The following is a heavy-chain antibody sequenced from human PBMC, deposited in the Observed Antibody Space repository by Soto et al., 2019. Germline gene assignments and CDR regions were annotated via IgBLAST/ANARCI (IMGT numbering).Heavy chain of an antibody. CDR3: ARPVNYYYYYMDV. J-gene: IGHJ6*03. CDR2: INYSGST. Sequence: QLQLQESGPGLVKPSETLSLTCTVSGGSISSSTSYWGWISQPPGKGLEWMGSINYSGSTYYSPSLTSRVTISAYTSKNQFSLKLSSVTAADTAVYYCARPVNYYYYYMDVWGKGTMVTVSS. CDR1: GGSISSSTSY. V-gene: IGHV4-39*01.